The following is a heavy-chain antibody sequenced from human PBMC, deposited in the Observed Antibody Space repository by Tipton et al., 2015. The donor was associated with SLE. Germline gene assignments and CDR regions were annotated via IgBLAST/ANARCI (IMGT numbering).Heavy chain of an antibody. V-gene: IGHV4-34*01. Sequence: LRLSCAVYGGSFSGYYWNWIRQPPGKGLEWIGEINHSGSTNYNPSLKSRVTISVDTSKNQFSLKLSSVTAADTAVYYCARKVAGTSDAFDIWGQGTMVTVSS. D-gene: IGHD6-19*01. CDR1: GGSFSGYY. J-gene: IGHJ3*02. CDR2: INHSGST. CDR3: ARKVAGTSDAFDI.